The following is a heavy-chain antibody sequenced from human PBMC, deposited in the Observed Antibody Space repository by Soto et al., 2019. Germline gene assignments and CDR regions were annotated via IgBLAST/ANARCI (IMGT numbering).Heavy chain of an antibody. Sequence: SETLSLTCTVSGGSISSYYWSWIRQPPGKGLEWIGYIYYGGSTNYNPSLKSRVTISVDTSKNQFSRKLSPVTAADTAVYYCASLTYYYDSSGYYYFDYWGQGTLVTVSS. CDR2: IYYGGST. CDR3: ASLTYYYDSSGYYYFDY. CDR1: GGSISSYY. V-gene: IGHV4-59*08. J-gene: IGHJ4*02. D-gene: IGHD3-22*01.